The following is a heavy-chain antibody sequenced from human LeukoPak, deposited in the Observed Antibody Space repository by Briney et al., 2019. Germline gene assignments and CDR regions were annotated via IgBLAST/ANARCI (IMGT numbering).Heavy chain of an antibody. D-gene: IGHD2/OR15-2a*01. Sequence: PGGSLRLSCAASGFTVGSNYMSWARQAPGKGLEWVSVIYSGGSTYYTDSVKGRFTISRDNSKNTLYLQMNSLRAEDTAVYYCARDFPAFDWGQGTLVTVSS. CDR2: IYSGGST. CDR3: ARDFPAFD. J-gene: IGHJ4*02. V-gene: IGHV3-53*01. CDR1: GFTVGSNY.